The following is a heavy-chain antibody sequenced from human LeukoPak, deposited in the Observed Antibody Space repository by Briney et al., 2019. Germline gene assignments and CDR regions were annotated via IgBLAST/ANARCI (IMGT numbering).Heavy chain of an antibody. J-gene: IGHJ5*02. CDR3: ARGAAAGMENWFDP. CDR2: INANSGGT. V-gene: IGHV1-2*02. Sequence: ASVKVSCKASGFIFTGYYMHWVRQAPGQGLEWMGCINANSGGTNYAQKFQGRVTMTRDTSICTAYKELSRLRSDDTAVYYCARGAAAGMENWFDPWGQGTLVTVSS. CDR1: GFIFTGYY. D-gene: IGHD6-13*01.